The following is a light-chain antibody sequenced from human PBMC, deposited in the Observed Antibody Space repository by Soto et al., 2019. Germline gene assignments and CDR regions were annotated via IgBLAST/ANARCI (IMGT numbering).Light chain of an antibody. Sequence: EIVMTQSPATLSVSPGERATLSCRASQSVSSNLAWYQQKPGQAPRLLIYGASTRATGIPARFSGSGSGTEFTLTIGSLQSEDFAVYYCQQYNKFPSLTFGGETKVEIK. CDR2: GAS. CDR1: QSVSSN. V-gene: IGKV3-15*01. CDR3: QQYNKFPSLT. J-gene: IGKJ4*01.